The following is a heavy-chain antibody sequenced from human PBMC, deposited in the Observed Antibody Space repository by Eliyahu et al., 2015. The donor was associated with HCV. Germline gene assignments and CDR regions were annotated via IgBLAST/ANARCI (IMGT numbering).Heavy chain of an antibody. CDR2: INNDGSST. J-gene: IGHJ5*02. CDR1: GFMFSDYW. D-gene: IGHD3-16*01. V-gene: IGHV3-74*01. CDR3: ARHLGHLWFDP. Sequence: EVQLVESGGGSAQPGGSLRLSCAAXGFMFSDYWMHWVRQVPGKGLVWVSYINNDGSSTNYADSVKGRFTISRDNARNTVYLQMNSLRAEDTAVYYCARHLGHLWFDPWGQGTLVTV.